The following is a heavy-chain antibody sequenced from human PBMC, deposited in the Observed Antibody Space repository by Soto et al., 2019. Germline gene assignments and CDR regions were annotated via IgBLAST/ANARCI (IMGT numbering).Heavy chain of an antibody. Sequence: GGSLRLSCAASGFTFEDYALHWVRQSSGKGPEWVSLISADGSDPYYADSVKGRFTISRDNRKDSLYLQMNSLRPEDSAIYYCTKARFYFDSSPYDSWGQGTLVTVSS. D-gene: IGHD3-22*01. V-gene: IGHV3-43D*03. CDR2: ISADGSDP. CDR1: GFTFEDYA. J-gene: IGHJ4*02. CDR3: TKARFYFDSSPYDS.